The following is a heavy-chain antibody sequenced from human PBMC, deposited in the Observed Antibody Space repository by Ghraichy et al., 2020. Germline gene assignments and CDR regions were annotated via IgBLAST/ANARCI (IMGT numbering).Heavy chain of an antibody. V-gene: IGHV3-23*01. Sequence: GGSLRLSCAVSGFTFSNYAMTWVRQAPGKGLEWVSTVGGSGGDTYYADSVKGRFTISRDNSKKTLYVQMNSLRAEDTAVYYCAKDDGSGSYSDYWGQGTLVTVSS. CDR1: GFTFSNYA. CDR3: AKDDGSGSYSDY. J-gene: IGHJ4*02. D-gene: IGHD3-22*01. CDR2: VGGSGGDT.